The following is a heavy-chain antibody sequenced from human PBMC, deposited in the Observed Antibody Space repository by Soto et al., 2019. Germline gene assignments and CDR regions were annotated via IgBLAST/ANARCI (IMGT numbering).Heavy chain of an antibody. CDR2: ITYEGSNK. J-gene: IGHJ6*02. Sequence: PGGSLRLSCAASGFIFANYGMHWVRQAPGKGLEWVALITYEGSNKYYADAVKGRFTISRDNAKNMVSLQMGSLRAEDTAVYYCAKARGANNWANYYGLDVWGQGTTVTVSS. CDR1: GFIFANYG. D-gene: IGHD1-1*01. V-gene: IGHV3-30*18. CDR3: AKARGANNWANYYGLDV.